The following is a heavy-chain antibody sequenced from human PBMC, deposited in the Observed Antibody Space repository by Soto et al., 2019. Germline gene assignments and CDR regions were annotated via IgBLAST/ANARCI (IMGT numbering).Heavy chain of an antibody. Sequence: QEHLVESGGGVVQPGRSLRLSCAASGSIFSGYGMHWVRQAPGKGLEWVAVIWLEGSNTYYADSVKGRFPISRDTSKNMLGRKMDSLRAEDTAVYYGAREGIGGTAFGGFCDYWGQGTLVTVSS. CDR2: IWLEGSNT. D-gene: IGHD3-10*01. CDR3: AREGIGGTAFGGFCDY. J-gene: IGHJ4*02. V-gene: IGHV3-33*01. CDR1: GSIFSGYG.